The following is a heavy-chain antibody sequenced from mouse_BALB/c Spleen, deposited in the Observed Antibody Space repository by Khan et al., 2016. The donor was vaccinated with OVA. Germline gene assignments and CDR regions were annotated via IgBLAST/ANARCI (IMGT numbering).Heavy chain of an antibody. CDR1: GYSITSNYA. V-gene: IGHV3-2*02. CDR2: ISYSGST. J-gene: IGHJ4*01. D-gene: IGHD2-4*01. CDR3: ARGNYDGYAMDY. Sequence: EVQLQESGPGLVKPSQSLSLTCTVTGYSITSNYAWNWIRQFPGNKLEWMGYISYSGSTSYNPSLKSRISITRDTSKNQFFLPLSSVTTEDTATYYCARGNYDGYAMDYWGQGTSVTVSS.